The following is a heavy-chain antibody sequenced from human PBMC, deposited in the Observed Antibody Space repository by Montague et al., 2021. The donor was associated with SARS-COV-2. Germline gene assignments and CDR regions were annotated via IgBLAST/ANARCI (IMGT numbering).Heavy chain of an antibody. J-gene: IGHJ4*02. Sequence: SETLSLTCTVSGGSFSSYYWSWIRQSPGKGLEWIGYIYHSGSTNYNPSLKSRVTISVDTSKNQFSLKLSSATAADTAVYYCARGTAAGTNFDYWGRGTLVTVSS. CDR1: GGSFSSYY. CDR3: ARGTAAGTNFDY. D-gene: IGHD6-13*01. CDR2: IYHSGST. V-gene: IGHV4-59*01.